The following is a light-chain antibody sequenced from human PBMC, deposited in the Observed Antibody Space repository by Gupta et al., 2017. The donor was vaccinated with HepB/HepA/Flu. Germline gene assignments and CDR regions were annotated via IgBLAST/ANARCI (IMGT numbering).Light chain of an antibody. CDR3: QQGTSNWIT. V-gene: IGKV3-11*01. CDR1: QSVSSY. CDR2: DTS. Sequence: EIVLTQSPAALSLSPGERATLSCRASQSVSSYLAWYQQKPGQAPRLLIYDTSNRATGVPARFSGSGSGTDYSLTISSLEPEDFALYYCQQGTSNWITFGQGTRLDI. J-gene: IGKJ5*01.